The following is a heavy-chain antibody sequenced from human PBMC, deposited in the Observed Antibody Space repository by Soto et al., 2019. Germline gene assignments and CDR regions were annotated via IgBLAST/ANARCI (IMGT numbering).Heavy chain of an antibody. CDR2: IRSKAYGGTT. J-gene: IGHJ1*01. Sequence: GGSLRLSCTASGFTFGDYAMSWFRQAPGKGLEWVGFIRSKAYGGTTEYAASVKGRFIISRDDSKSIAYLQMNSLKIEDTAVYYCSRDLGIVVIIPVYWGQGTLVTVS. D-gene: IGHD3-22*01. CDR3: SRDLGIVVIIPVY. V-gene: IGHV3-49*03. CDR1: GFTFGDYA.